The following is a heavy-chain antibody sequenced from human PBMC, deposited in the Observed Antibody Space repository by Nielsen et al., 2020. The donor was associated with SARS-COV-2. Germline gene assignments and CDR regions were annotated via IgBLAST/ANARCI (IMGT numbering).Heavy chain of an antibody. CDR1: GFTFSSYA. CDR2: ISGSGGST. Sequence: GESLKISCAASGFTFSSYAMSWVRQAPGKGLEWVSAISGSGGSTYYADSVKGRFTISRDNAKNTLYLQMNSLRAEDTAIYYCAKDLEPGYHLPSYFFDYWGQGTLVTVSS. D-gene: IGHD1-14*01. CDR3: AKDLEPGYHLPSYFFDY. V-gene: IGHV3-23*01. J-gene: IGHJ4*02.